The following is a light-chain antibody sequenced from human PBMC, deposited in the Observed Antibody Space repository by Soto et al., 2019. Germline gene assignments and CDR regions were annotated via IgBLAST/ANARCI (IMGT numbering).Light chain of an antibody. J-gene: IGKJ1*01. Sequence: IVMTQSPDSLAVSLGERATINCRSSQSVLYRVNSKNYLGWYQQTPGQPPKLLIHWASTRESGVPDRFSGSGFGTDFTPTISSLQGEDVAVYYCQHYYSDPPWTFGQGTKVEIK. CDR2: WAS. V-gene: IGKV4-1*01. CDR3: QHYYSDPPWT. CDR1: QSVLYRVNSKNY.